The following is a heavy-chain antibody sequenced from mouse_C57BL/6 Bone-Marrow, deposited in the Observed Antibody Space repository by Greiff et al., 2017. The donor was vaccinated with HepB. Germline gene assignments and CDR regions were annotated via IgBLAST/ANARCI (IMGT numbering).Heavy chain of an antibody. Sequence: EVKLMESGPGLVKPSQSLSLTCSVTGYSITSGYYWNWIRQFPGNKLEWMGYISYDGSNNYNPSLKNRISITRDTSKNQFFLKLNSVTTEDTATYTGARTMDYWGQGTSVTVSS. CDR3: ARTMDY. CDR1: GYSITSGYY. CDR2: ISYDGSN. V-gene: IGHV3-6*01. J-gene: IGHJ4*01.